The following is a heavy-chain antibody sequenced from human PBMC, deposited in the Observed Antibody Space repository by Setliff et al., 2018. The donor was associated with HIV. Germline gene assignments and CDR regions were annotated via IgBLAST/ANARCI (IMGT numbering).Heavy chain of an antibody. CDR1: GGSFSGYY. J-gene: IGHJ6*03. V-gene: IGHV4-34*01. CDR3: ARGAIQLWLRSYYYMDV. Sequence: SETLSLTCAVYGGSFSGYYWNWIRQPPGKGLEWIGEINHSGSTNYNPSLKSRVTISVDTFKNQFSLKLSSVTAADTAVYYCARGAIQLWLRSYYYMDVWGKGTTVTVSS. D-gene: IGHD5-18*01. CDR2: INHSGST.